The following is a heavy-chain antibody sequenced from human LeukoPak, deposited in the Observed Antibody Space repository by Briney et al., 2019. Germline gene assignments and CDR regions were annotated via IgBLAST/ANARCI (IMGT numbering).Heavy chain of an antibody. D-gene: IGHD7-27*01. Sequence: GGSLRLSCAASGFTVSSNYMSWVCQAPGKGLEWVSVIYSGGSTYYADPVKGRFTISRDNSKNTLYLQMNSLRAEDTAVYYCASAEITGDFAWWGQGTLVTVSS. J-gene: IGHJ4*02. V-gene: IGHV3-53*01. CDR1: GFTVSSNY. CDR2: IYSGGST. CDR3: ASAEITGDFAW.